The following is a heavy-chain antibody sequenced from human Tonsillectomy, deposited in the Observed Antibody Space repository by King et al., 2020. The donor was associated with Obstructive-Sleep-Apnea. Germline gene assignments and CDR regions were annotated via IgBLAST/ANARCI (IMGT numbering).Heavy chain of an antibody. CDR3: ARMLRFLEWANYFDY. D-gene: IGHD3-3*01. V-gene: IGHV2-70*10. Sequence: LTLKESGPALVKPTQTLTLTCTFSGFSLSTSGMCVGGIRQPPGKGLDGIARIEWDDDKYYSPSLKTRLTISKATSKNQVVLTMTNMDPVDTATYYCARMLRFLEWANYFDYWGQGTLVTVSS. CDR1: GFSLSTSGMC. CDR2: IEWDDDK. J-gene: IGHJ4*02.